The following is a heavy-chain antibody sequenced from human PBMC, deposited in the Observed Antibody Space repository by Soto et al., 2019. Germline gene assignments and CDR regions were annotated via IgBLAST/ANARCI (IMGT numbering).Heavy chain of an antibody. CDR2: LGAARDP. J-gene: IGHJ6*02. V-gene: IGHV3-13*05. Sequence: EVQLVESGGGSVQPGESLRLSCAASGFSFRDYDMHWVRQRKGKGLEWVSALGAARDPYYVGSVKGRFSVSRDNAQNSLFLQMNNLRVDDTAVYFCARAYLGRLPRRADYYYTMDVWGRATTVTVSS. D-gene: IGHD1-26*01. CDR1: GFSFRDYD. CDR3: ARAYLGRLPRRADYYYTMDV.